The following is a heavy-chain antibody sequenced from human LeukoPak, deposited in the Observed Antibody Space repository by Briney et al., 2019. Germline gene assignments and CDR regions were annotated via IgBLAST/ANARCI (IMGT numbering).Heavy chain of an antibody. D-gene: IGHD1-26*01. CDR2: IYYXGST. CDR1: GDSISSXX. Sequence: SETLSLTCSXSGDSISSXXXXXXXXPXXXXXXXXXYIYYXGSTKYNPXXXXRVXXSXNTXKNQFSLKLSSVTAADTAVYYCARQGGGTYTGNWFDPWGQGTLVTVSS. CDR3: ARQGGGTYTGNWFDP. J-gene: IGHJ5*02. V-gene: IGHV4-59*08.